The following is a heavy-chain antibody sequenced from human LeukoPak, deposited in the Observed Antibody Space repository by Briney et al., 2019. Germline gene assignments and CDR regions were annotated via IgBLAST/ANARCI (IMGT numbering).Heavy chain of an antibody. Sequence: ASVKVSCKDSGYTFTSYGIRWVRQAPGQGLEWMGWISAYNGNTNYAQKLQGRVTMTTDTSTSTAYMELRSLRSDDTAVYYCARDEGSSGWYQGSTVGHWGQGTLVTVSS. CDR2: ISAYNGNT. CDR3: ARDEGSSGWYQGSTVGH. D-gene: IGHD6-19*01. CDR1: GYTFTSYG. V-gene: IGHV1-18*01. J-gene: IGHJ4*02.